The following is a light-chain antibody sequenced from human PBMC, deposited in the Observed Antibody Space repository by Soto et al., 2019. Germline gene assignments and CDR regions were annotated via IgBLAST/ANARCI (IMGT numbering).Light chain of an antibody. J-gene: IGKJ4*01. Sequence: DIQMTQSPSSLSASVGDRVTITCRASQSIGDNLNWYQQKPGTAPNLLIYAASSLHSGVPSRFSGSGSGTYFTLTIRNLQPEDFVSYFCLQSFSTPPTFGGGTKVDI. CDR3: LQSFSTPPT. V-gene: IGKV1-39*01. CDR2: AAS. CDR1: QSIGDN.